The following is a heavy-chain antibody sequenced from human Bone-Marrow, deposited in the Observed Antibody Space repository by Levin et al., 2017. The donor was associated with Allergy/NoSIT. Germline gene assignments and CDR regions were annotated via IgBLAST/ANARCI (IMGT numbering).Heavy chain of an antibody. CDR1: GFTFSSYG. J-gene: IGHJ4*02. CDR2: IGGAGGTA. V-gene: IGHV3-23*01. CDR3: AKDGGVPMFGGIIHFFDS. Sequence: GGSLRLSCAASGFTFSSYGMSWVRQGPGKGLQWVSTIGGAGGTAYYADSVKGRFTISRDDSKDTLFLQMNSLRAEDTAVYYCAKDGGVPMFGGIIHFFDSWGQGTLVTVSS. D-gene: IGHD3-3*01.